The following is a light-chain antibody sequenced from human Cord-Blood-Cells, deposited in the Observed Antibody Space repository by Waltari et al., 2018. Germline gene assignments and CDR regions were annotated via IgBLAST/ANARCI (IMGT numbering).Light chain of an antibody. V-gene: IGKV2-28*01. CDR2: LGS. CDR1: QSLLHRNGYNY. Sequence: IVMTQSPLTLPVPTGAPAYISCRSRQSLLHRNGYNYLDWYLQKPGQSPQLLIYLGSNRASGVPDRFSGSGSGTDFTLKISRVEAEDVGVYYCMQALQTPWTFGQGTKVEIK. J-gene: IGKJ1*01. CDR3: MQALQTPWT.